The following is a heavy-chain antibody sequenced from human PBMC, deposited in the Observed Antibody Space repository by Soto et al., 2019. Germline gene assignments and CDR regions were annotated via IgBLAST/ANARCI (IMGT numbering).Heavy chain of an antibody. J-gene: IGHJ6*02. V-gene: IGHV1-8*01. CDR2: MNPNSGNT. CDR1: GYTFTCYD. D-gene: IGHD2-2*01. Sequence: ASVKASCKASGYTFTCYDINWVRQATGQGLEWMGWMNPNSGNTGYAQKFQGRVTMTRNTSISTAYMELSSLRSEDTAVYYCARVWGYCISTSCYYYYGMDVWGQGTTVTVSS. CDR3: ARVWGYCISTSCYYYYGMDV.